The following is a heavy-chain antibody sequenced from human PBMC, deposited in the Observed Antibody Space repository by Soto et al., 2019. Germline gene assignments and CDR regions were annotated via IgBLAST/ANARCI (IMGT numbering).Heavy chain of an antibody. V-gene: IGHV3-23*01. Sequence: GGSLRLSXAASGVTLSSYAMSWVRQAPGKGLEWVSATSGSDNTTYYADSVKGRFTISRDNSKNTLYLQMSRLRADDTAVYYCAPMGVWGQGTTVTVSS. CDR3: APMGV. CDR2: TSGSDNTT. CDR1: GVTLSSYA. J-gene: IGHJ6*02.